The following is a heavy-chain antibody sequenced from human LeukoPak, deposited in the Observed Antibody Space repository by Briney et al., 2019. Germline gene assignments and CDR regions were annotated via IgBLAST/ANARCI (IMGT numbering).Heavy chain of an antibody. CDR3: ARWVGANIDY. J-gene: IGHJ4*02. D-gene: IGHD1-26*01. V-gene: IGHV4-61*01. CDR1: GGSVSSGSYY. CDR2: IYYSGST. Sequence: PSETLSLTCTVSGGSVSSGSYYWSWIRPPPRKGLEWIGYIYYSGSTNYNPSLKSRVTISVDTSKNQFSLKLSSVTAADTAVYYCARWVGANIDYWGQGTLVTVSS.